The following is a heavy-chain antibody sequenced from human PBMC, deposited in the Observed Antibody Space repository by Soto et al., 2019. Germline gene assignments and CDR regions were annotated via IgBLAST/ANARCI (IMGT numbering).Heavy chain of an antibody. CDR3: ARVTPFYCYDSSGYYYSWFDP. Sequence: QVQLQESGPGLVKPSQTLSLTCTVSGGSISSGGYYWSWIRQPPGKGLEWIGYIYYSGSAYYNPSLKSRVTVSVDTSKNQFSLKLSSVTAADTAVYYCARVTPFYCYDSSGYYYSWFDPWGQGTLVTVSS. CDR1: GGSISSGGYY. V-gene: IGHV4-31*03. J-gene: IGHJ5*02. CDR2: IYYSGSA. D-gene: IGHD3-22*01.